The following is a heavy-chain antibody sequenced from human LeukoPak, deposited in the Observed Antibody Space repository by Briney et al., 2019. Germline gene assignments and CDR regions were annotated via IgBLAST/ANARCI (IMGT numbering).Heavy chain of an antibody. CDR2: IIPIFGTA. CDR3: ARIAARPSYFDY. Sequence: SVKVSCKASGGTFSSYAISWVRQAPGQGLEWMGGIIPIFGTANYAQKFQGRVTITADESTSTAYMELSSLRSEDPAVYYCARIAARPSYFDYWGQGTLVTVSS. J-gene: IGHJ4*02. CDR1: GGTFSSYA. D-gene: IGHD6-6*01. V-gene: IGHV1-69*13.